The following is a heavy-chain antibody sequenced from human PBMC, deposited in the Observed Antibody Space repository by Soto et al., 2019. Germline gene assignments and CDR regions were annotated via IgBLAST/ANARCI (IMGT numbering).Heavy chain of an antibody. CDR1: GFTFSSYG. D-gene: IGHD3-22*01. J-gene: IGHJ4*02. CDR2: ISYDGSNK. V-gene: IGHV3-30*18. Sequence: QVPLVESGGGVVQPGRSLRLSCAASGFTFSSYGMHWVRQAPGKGLEWVAVISYDGSNKYYADSVKGRFTIARDNSKNTLYLQMNSLSAEDTAVYYCAKEEIGYYFDYWGQGTLVTVSS. CDR3: AKEEIGYYFDY.